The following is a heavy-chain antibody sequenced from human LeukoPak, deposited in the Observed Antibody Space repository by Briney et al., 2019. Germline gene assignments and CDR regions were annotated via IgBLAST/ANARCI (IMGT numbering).Heavy chain of an antibody. CDR2: IRSKANSYAT. CDR1: GFTFSGSA. J-gene: IGHJ4*02. D-gene: IGHD3-10*01. Sequence: GGSLRLSCAASGFTFSGSAMHWVRQAPGKGLEWVGRIRSKANSYATAYAASVKGRFTISRDDSKNTAYLQMNSLKTEDTAVYYCTRPSYGSGSSDYWGQGTLVTVSS. CDR3: TRPSYGSGSSDY. V-gene: IGHV3-73*01.